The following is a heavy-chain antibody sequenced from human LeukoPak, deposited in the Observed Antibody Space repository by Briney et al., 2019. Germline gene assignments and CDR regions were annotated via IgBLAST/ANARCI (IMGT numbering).Heavy chain of an antibody. CDR1: DYPISSGYF. V-gene: IGHV4-38-2*02. J-gene: IGHJ4*02. D-gene: IGHD2/OR15-2a*01. Sequence: PSETLSLTCSVSDYPISSGYFWGWIRQPPGKGLVWIVTISHSGSTYFNPSLKSRVIVSIDTSKNQFSLNLTSVTAADTAVYYCAREHCAGGYCYFLDYWGQGTLVTVSS. CDR2: ISHSGST. CDR3: AREHCAGGYCYFLDY.